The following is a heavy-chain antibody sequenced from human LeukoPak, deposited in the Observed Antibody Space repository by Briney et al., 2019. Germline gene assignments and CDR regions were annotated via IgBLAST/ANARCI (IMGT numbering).Heavy chain of an antibody. D-gene: IGHD2-15*01. CDR1: GFIFHNYW. J-gene: IGHJ4*02. CDR3: AKNTESQVIFRD. V-gene: IGHV3-7*01. CDR2: IKQDGSEK. Sequence: GRSLRLSCAASGFIFHNYWMSWVRQAPGKGLEWVANIKQDGSEKYYLDSVKGRFTISRDNAKNSLDLQMNSLRAEDTAVYYCAKNTESQVIFRDWGQGTLVTVSS.